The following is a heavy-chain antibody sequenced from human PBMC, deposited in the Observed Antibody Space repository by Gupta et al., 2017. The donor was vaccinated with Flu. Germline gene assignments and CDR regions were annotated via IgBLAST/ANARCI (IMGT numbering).Heavy chain of an antibody. CDR2: IIPIFVTA. CDR1: GDMFSSYA. Sequence: QVQLVQSGAEVKKPGSSVKVSCKASGDMFSSYAISWVRQAPGQGLEWVGGIIPIFVTANYAQKFLGRVTITADESTSTAYMELTGLRSEDTALYYCATRGPCGGDCSVYYFDYWGQGTRVTVSS. J-gene: IGHJ4*02. CDR3: ATRGPCGGDCSVYYFDY. D-gene: IGHD2-21*02. V-gene: IGHV1-69*01.